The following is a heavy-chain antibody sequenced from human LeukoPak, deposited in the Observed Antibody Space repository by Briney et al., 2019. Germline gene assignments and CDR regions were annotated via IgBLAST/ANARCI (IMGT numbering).Heavy chain of an antibody. J-gene: IGHJ4*02. CDR1: GFTFSSYE. V-gene: IGHV3-23*01. CDR3: AKSHSVVRRGYFDY. CDR2: ISDSGDST. Sequence: PGGSLRLSCAASGFTFSSYEMNWVRQAPGKGLEWVSTISDSGDSTYYADSVRGRFTISRDNSKATLYVQMNSLRAEDAAVYYCAKSHSVVRRGYFDYWGQGTLVTVSS. D-gene: IGHD2-15*01.